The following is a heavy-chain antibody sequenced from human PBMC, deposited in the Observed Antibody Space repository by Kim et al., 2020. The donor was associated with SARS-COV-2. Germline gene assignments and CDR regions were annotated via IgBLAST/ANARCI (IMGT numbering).Heavy chain of an antibody. J-gene: IGHJ2*01. V-gene: IGHV3-33*01. CDR2: IWYDGSNK. CDR3: ARGLAGYSSGWYNWYFDL. Sequence: GGSLRLSCAASGFTFSSYGMHWVRQAPGKGLEWVAVIWYDGSNKYYADSVKGRFTISRDNSKNTLYLQMNSLRAEDTAVYYCARGLAGYSSGWYNWYFDLWGRGTLVTVSS. D-gene: IGHD6-19*01. CDR1: GFTFSSYG.